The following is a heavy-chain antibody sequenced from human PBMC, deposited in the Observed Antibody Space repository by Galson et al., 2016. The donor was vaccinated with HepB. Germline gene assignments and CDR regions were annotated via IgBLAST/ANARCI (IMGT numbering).Heavy chain of an antibody. D-gene: IGHD6-19*01. CDR1: EFTFRSYV. J-gene: IGHJ3*02. Sequence: SLRLSCAASEFTFRSYVMSWVRQAPGKGLEWVSGISGSGGNTYYADSVKGRVTISRDNAKNTLYLQLNSLRAEDTALYYCVKGQMAGTLGAFDIWGQGTMVTVSS. V-gene: IGHV3-23*01. CDR3: VKGQMAGTLGAFDI. CDR2: ISGSGGNT.